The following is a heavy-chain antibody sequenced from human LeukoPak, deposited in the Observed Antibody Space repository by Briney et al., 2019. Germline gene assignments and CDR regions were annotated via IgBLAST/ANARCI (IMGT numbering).Heavy chain of an antibody. CDR3: ATDGIYDYGDYSEY. J-gene: IGHJ4*02. CDR1: GYTFTSYG. CDR2: ISAYNGNT. D-gene: IGHD4-17*01. Sequence: ASVKVSCKASGYTFTSYGISWVRQAPGQGLEWMGRISAYNGNTNYAQKFQGRVTMTEDTSTDTAYMELSSLKSEDTAVYYCATDGIYDYGDYSEYWGQGTLVTVSS. V-gene: IGHV1-18*01.